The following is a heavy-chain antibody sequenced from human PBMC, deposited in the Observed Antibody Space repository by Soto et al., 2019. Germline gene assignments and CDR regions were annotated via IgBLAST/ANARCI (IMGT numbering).Heavy chain of an antibody. CDR3: ARHNYGSGSTYFDY. V-gene: IGHV4-59*08. Sequence: SETLSLTCIVSGDSISYYYWSWIRQSPGKGLEWIGYISNGGSTNYNPSLKSRVTISVDTSKNQFSLKLNSMTAADTAVYYCARHNYGSGSTYFDYWGQGTLVTVS. D-gene: IGHD3-10*01. CDR2: ISNGGST. J-gene: IGHJ4*02. CDR1: GDSISYYY.